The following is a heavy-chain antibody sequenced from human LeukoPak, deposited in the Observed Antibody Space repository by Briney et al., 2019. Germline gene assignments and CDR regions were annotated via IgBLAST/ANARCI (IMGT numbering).Heavy chain of an antibody. Sequence: ASVKVSCKASGYTLTTCTMNWVRQAPGQGLEWMGWINTKTGTPTYAQGSRGRFDFSVDTSVSTAYLQISGLRPDDTAVYYCARGRFGEVASGDLRGQGTHVIVSS. CDR3: ARGRFGEVASGDL. D-gene: IGHD3-10*01. V-gene: IGHV7-4-1*02. CDR2: INTKTGTP. J-gene: IGHJ5*02. CDR1: GYTLTTCT.